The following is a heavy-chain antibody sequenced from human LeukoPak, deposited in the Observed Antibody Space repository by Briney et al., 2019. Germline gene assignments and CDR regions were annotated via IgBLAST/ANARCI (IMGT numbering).Heavy chain of an antibody. CDR3: ARWETTVTTLDY. CDR1: GFTFSSYW. D-gene: IGHD4-17*01. J-gene: IGHJ4*02. Sequence: PGGSLRLSCAASGFTFSSYWMHWVRQAPGKGLVWVSRINSDGSSTTYADSVKGRSTISRDNAKNTLYLQMNSLRAEDTAVYYCARWETTVTTLDYWGQGTLVTVSS. CDR2: INSDGSST. V-gene: IGHV3-74*01.